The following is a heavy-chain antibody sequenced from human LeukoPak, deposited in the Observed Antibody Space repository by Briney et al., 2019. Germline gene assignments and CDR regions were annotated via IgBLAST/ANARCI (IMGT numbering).Heavy chain of an antibody. CDR1: GYTFTSYG. D-gene: IGHD3-22*01. J-gene: IGHJ4*02. CDR2: ISAYNGNT. Sequence: ASVKVSCKASGYTFTSYGISWVRQAPGQGLEWMGWISAYNGNTNYAQKLQGRVTMTTDTSTSTAYMELRSLRSEDTAVYYCARGRYYYDSSGYYIDYWGQGTLVTVSS. V-gene: IGHV1-18*01. CDR3: ARGRYYYDSSGYYIDY.